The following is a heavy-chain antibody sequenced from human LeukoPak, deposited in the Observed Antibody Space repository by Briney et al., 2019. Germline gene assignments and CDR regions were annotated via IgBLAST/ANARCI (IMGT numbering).Heavy chain of an antibody. CDR2: ISWNSGSI. D-gene: IGHD5-24*01. CDR1: GFTFDDYA. CDR3: AKDIGDGYNAFDY. Sequence: GGSLRLSCAASGFTFDDYAMHWVRHAPGKGLEWVSGISWNSGSIGYADSVKGRFTISRDNAKNSLYLQMNSLRAEDTALYYCAKDIGDGYNAFDYWGQGTLVTVSS. V-gene: IGHV3-9*01. J-gene: IGHJ4*02.